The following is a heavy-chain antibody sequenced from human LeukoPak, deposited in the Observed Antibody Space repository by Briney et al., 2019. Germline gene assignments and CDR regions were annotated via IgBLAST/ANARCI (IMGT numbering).Heavy chain of an antibody. CDR3: AKDLTSRGYDSSGYFTPLDY. J-gene: IGHJ4*02. CDR1: GFTFSDYY. V-gene: IGHV3-11*01. D-gene: IGHD3-22*01. CDR2: ISISGSTI. Sequence: GGSLRLSCAAPGFTFSDYYMSWIRQAPGKGLEWVSYISISGSTIYYADSVKGRFTISRDNAKNSLYLQMNSLRAEDTAVYYCAKDLTSRGYDSSGYFTPLDYWGQGTLVTVSS.